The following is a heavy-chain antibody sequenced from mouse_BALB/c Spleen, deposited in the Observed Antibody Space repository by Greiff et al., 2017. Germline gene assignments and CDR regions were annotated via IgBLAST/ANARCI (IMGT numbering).Heavy chain of an antibody. CDR3: ARESYYGSSPWGFAY. D-gene: IGHD1-1*01. CDR2: ISDGGSYT. Sequence: EVNVVESGGGLVKPGGSLKLSCAASGFTFSDYYMYWVRQTPEKRLEWVATISDGGSYTYYPDSVKGRFTISRDNAKNNLYLQMSSLKSEDTAMYYCARESYYGSSPWGFAYWGQGTLVTVSA. V-gene: IGHV5-4*02. CDR1: GFTFSDYY. J-gene: IGHJ3*01.